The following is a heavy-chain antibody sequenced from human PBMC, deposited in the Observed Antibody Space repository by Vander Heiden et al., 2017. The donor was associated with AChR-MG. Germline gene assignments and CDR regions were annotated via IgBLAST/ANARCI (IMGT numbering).Heavy chain of an antibody. CDR2: IYWDGDK. V-gene: IGHV2-5*02. D-gene: IGHD2-15*01. CDR1: GFPVSTSGVG. CDR3: VHIRGWFCNGANCMSYYHGVDV. J-gene: IGHJ6*02. Sequence: QITLMASGPTLVKPTQTLTLTCTFSGFPVSTSGVGVRWLRQPPGKALEWLALIYWDGDKRHSPSLSSRLTITKDTSKNQVVLTLTNVDPVDTATYYCVHIRGWFCNGANCMSYYHGVDVWGQGSTVTDSS.